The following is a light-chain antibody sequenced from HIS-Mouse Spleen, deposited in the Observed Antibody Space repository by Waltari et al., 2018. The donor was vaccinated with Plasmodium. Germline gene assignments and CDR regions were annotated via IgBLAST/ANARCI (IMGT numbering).Light chain of an antibody. CDR3: YSTDSSGNHRV. CDR1: ALPKKY. V-gene: IGLV3-10*01. Sequence: SYELTQPPSVSVSPGQTARITCSGDALPKKYAYWYQQKSGQAPVLVIYGDSNRPTGIPERFSGSSSGTMATLTISGDQVEDEADYYCYSTDSSGNHRVFGGGTKLTVL. J-gene: IGLJ3*02. CDR2: GDS.